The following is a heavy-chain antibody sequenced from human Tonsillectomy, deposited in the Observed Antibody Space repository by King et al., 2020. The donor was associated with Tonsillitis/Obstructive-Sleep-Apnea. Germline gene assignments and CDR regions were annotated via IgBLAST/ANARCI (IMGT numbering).Heavy chain of an antibody. J-gene: IGHJ1*01. Sequence: VQLVESGGGVVQPGRTLRLSCSASGFTFSSYAMNWVRQAPGKGLKWVAVISYDGSNKIYADSVKGRLTISRDNSKNSLYLQVNSLRGEETAVYYCARDRSGWTPEYFQHWGQGTLVTVSS. V-gene: IGHV3-30*01. CDR1: GFTFSSYA. CDR2: ISYDGSNK. D-gene: IGHD6-19*01. CDR3: ARDRSGWTPEYFQH.